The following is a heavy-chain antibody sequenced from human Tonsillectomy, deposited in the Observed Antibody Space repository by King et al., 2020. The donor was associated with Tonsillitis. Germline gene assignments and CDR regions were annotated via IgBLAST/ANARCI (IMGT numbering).Heavy chain of an antibody. CDR3: ARVRPLGIAVAGSINWFDP. CDR2: INPNSGGT. Sequence: VQLVDSGAEVKKPGASVKVSCKASGYTFTGYYMHWVRQAPGQGLEWMGWINPNSGGTNYAQKFQGRVTMTRDTSISTAYMELRRLRSDDTAVYYCARVRPLGIAVAGSINWFDPWGQGTLVTVSS. CDR1: GYTFTGYY. D-gene: IGHD6-19*01. V-gene: IGHV1-2*02. J-gene: IGHJ5*02.